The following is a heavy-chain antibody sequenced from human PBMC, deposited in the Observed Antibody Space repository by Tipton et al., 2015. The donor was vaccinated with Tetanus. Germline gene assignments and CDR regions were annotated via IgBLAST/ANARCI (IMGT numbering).Heavy chain of an antibody. CDR3: AGYRVGWGGRGY. D-gene: IGHD5-24*01. J-gene: IGHJ4*02. Sequence: PGLVKPSETLSLICTVSGGSMRGDHWSWIRQPPGKGLEWLGHTYDSGRINYNPSLKGRVTISVDASRNQVSLTLNSVTAAAPAVYFCAGYRVGWGGRGYWGQGTLVTVSS. CDR2: TYDSGRI. CDR1: GGSMRGDH. V-gene: IGHV4-59*01.